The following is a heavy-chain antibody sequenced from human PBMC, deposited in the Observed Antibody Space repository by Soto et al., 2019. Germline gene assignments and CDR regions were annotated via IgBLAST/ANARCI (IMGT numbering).Heavy chain of an antibody. CDR2: IYYSGST. D-gene: IGHD7-27*01. V-gene: IGHV4-59*08. CDR3: ARRWGRTFDY. Sequence: SETLSLTCTVPGGFLSSYYWSWIRQPPGKGLEWIGYIYYSGSTNYNPSLKSRVTISVDTSKNQFSLKLSSVTAADTAVYYCARRWGRTFDYWGQGTLVTVSS. J-gene: IGHJ4*02. CDR1: GGFLSSYY.